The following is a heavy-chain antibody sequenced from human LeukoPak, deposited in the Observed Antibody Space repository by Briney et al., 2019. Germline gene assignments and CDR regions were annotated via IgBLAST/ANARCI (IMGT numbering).Heavy chain of an antibody. CDR3: TRDWGPNSGNFHYDGFDI. CDR1: GYTFTGYY. V-gene: IGHV1-2*02. Sequence: GASVKVSCKASGYTFTGYYIHWVRQAPGQGLEWMGWIKPNSGDTKYAEKFQGRVTMTRDTSISTAYMELSRLISDDTAVYYCTRDWGPNSGNFHYDGFDIWGQGTMVTVSS. J-gene: IGHJ3*02. CDR2: IKPNSGDT. D-gene: IGHD1-26*01.